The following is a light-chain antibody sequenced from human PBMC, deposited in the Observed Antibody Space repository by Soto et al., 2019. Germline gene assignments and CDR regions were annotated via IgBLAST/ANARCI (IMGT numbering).Light chain of an antibody. CDR3: ASYTSTDTVI. Sequence: QSVLTQPASVSGSPGQSITISCTGTSSDVGGYNLVSWYQQHPGKAPKLMIYEVINRPSGVSNRFSGSKSANTASLTISGLQAEDEADYYCASYTSTDTVIFGGGTKLTVL. CDR2: EVI. CDR1: SSDVGGYNL. V-gene: IGLV2-14*01. J-gene: IGLJ2*01.